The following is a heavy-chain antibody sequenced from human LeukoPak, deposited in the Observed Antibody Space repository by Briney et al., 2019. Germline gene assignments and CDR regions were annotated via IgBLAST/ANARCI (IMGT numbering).Heavy chain of an antibody. D-gene: IGHD1-26*01. V-gene: IGHV3-23*01. Sequence: GGSLRLSCAASGFTFSSYAMSRVRQAPGKGLEWVSAISISGGSTYYAGSVKGRFTISRDKSKNTLYLQMNTLRAEDTAIYYCAKGIQWELPLEYWGQGTLVTVSS. CDR3: AKGIQWELPLEY. CDR1: GFTFSSYA. CDR2: ISISGGST. J-gene: IGHJ4*02.